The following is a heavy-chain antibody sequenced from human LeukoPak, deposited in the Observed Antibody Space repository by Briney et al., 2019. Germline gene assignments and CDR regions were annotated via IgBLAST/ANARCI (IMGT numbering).Heavy chain of an antibody. D-gene: IGHD3-3*01. V-gene: IGHV1-46*01. CDR2: INPSGGSA. CDR1: GYTFTGYY. J-gene: IGHJ4*02. CDR3: ARSRVFWSGYLNYYFDY. Sequence: ASVKVSCKASGYTFTGYYMHWVRQAPGQGLEWMGIINPSGGSASYAQKFQGRVTMTRDTSTSTVYMELSSLRSEDTAVYYCARSRVFWSGYLNYYFDYWGQGTLVTVSS.